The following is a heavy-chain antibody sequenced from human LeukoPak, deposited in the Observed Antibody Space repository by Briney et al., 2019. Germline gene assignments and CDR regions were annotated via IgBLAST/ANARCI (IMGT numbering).Heavy chain of an antibody. V-gene: IGHV4-30-4*08. CDR3: ARAVRLLWFGELPADYYMDV. J-gene: IGHJ6*03. D-gene: IGHD3-10*01. CDR2: IYYSGST. Sequence: SETLSLTCTVSGGSISSGDYYWSWIRQPPGKGLEWIGYIYYSGSTYYNPSLKSRVTISVDTSKNQFSLKLSSVTAADTAVYYCARAVRLLWFGELPADYYMDVWGKGTTVTVSS. CDR1: GGSISSGDYY.